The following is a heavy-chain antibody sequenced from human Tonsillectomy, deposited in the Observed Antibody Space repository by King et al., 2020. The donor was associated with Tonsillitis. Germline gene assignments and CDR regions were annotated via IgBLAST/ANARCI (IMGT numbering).Heavy chain of an antibody. Sequence: VQLQQWGAGLLKPSETLSLTCAVYGGSFSGYYWSWIRQPPGKGLEWIGEINHSGSTNYNPSLKSRVTISVDTSKNQFSLKLSSVTAADTAVYYCARGLSLVGVVVPAAIPDYWGQGTLVTFSS. CDR1: GGSFSGYY. CDR3: ARGLSLVGVVVPAAIPDY. J-gene: IGHJ4*02. CDR2: INHSGST. D-gene: IGHD2-2*02. V-gene: IGHV4-34*01.